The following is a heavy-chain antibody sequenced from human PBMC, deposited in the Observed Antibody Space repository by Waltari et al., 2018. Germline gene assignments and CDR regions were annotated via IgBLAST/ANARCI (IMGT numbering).Heavy chain of an antibody. CDR1: GGSFSGYY. Sequence: QVQLQQWGAGLLKPSETLSLTCAVYGGSFSGYYWSWIRQPPGKGLEWIGSIYYSGSTYYNPSLKSRVTISVDTSKNQFSLKLSSVTAADTAVYYCARDRATRFDYWGQGTLVTVSS. D-gene: IGHD2-15*01. CDR2: IYYSGST. V-gene: IGHV4-34*11. CDR3: ARDRATRFDY. J-gene: IGHJ4*02.